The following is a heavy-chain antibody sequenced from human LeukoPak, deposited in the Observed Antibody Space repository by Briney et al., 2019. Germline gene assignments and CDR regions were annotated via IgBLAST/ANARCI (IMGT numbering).Heavy chain of an antibody. CDR1: GYTFTSYG. CDR2: ISAYNGNA. CDR3: ARDGDIVVVVAATDAFDI. V-gene: IGHV1-18*01. Sequence: ASVKVSCKASGYTFTSYGISWVRQAPGQGLEWMGWISAYNGNANYAQKLQGRVTMTTDTSTSTAYMKLRSLRSDDTAVYYCARDGDIVVVVAATDAFDIWGQGTMVTVSS. J-gene: IGHJ3*02. D-gene: IGHD2-15*01.